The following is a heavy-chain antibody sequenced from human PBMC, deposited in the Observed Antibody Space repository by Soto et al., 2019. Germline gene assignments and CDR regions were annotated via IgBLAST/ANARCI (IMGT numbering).Heavy chain of an antibody. D-gene: IGHD3-22*01. CDR1: GFTFSNAW. V-gene: IGHV3-15*07. Sequence: PGGSLRLSCAASGFTFSNAWINWVRQAPGKGLEWVGRIKSKTDGGTTDYAEPVKGRFAISRDDSNNMVYLRMNSLKIEDTAVYYCTTDSYSTIIIVRFDYWGHGTLVTVSS. J-gene: IGHJ4*01. CDR2: IKSKTDGGTT. CDR3: TTDSYSTIIIVRFDY.